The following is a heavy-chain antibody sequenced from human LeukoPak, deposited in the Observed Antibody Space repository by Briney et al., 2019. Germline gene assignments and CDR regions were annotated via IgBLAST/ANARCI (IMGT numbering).Heavy chain of an antibody. V-gene: IGHV1-3*01. CDR3: ARGGPVAGIDY. J-gene: IGHJ4*02. CDR1: GYTFTNYV. CDR2: INGGNGNT. Sequence: ASVKVSCKTSGYTFTNYVIHWMCQAPGQRLEWMGWINGGNGNTKYSQKFQSRITITRDTSASTANMEVRSLISEDTAVYYCARGGPVAGIDYWGQGTLVTVSS. D-gene: IGHD6-19*01.